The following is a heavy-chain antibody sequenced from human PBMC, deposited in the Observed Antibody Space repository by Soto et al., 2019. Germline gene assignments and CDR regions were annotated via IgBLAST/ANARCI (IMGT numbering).Heavy chain of an antibody. CDR3: ARTTFYDIFTAYYSLFDY. J-gene: IGHJ4*02. Sequence: QVQLQESGPGLVKPSQTLTLTCTVSGGSISSGSFYWSWIRQHPGKGLEWIGHISESGSSYYNPSLESRVTISVDTSKNQFSLKLIAVTAADTAVYFCARTTFYDIFTAYYSLFDYWGQGTLVTVSS. D-gene: IGHD3-9*01. CDR2: ISESGSS. V-gene: IGHV4-31*03. CDR1: GGSISSGSFY.